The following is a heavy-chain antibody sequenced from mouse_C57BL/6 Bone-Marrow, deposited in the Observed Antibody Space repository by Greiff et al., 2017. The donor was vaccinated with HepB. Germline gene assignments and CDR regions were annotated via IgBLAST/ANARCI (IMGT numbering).Heavy chain of an antibody. V-gene: IGHV5-6*01. Sequence: EVKLVESGGDLVKPGGSLKLSCAASGFTFSSYGMSWVRQTPDKRLEWVATISSGGSYTYYPDSVKGRFTISRDNAKNTRYLQMSSLKSEDTAMYYCARHRRFASDDWGQGTTLTVSS. CDR3: ARHRRFASDD. CDR1: GFTFSSYG. J-gene: IGHJ2*01. CDR2: ISSGGSYT.